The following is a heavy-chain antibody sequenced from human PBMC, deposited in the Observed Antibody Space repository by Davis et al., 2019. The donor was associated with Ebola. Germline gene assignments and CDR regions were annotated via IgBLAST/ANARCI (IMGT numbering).Heavy chain of an antibody. Sequence: GESLKISCKGSGYSFTSYWIGRVRQLPGKGPEWMGIIYPGDSDTRYNPSFQGQVTISADKSITTAYLQWSSLKAADTAVYYCASHGVGGVLYGMDVWGRGTTVTVSS. CDR3: ASHGVGGVLYGMDV. CDR1: GYSFTSYW. V-gene: IGHV5-51*01. D-gene: IGHD3-16*01. J-gene: IGHJ6*04. CDR2: IYPGDSDT.